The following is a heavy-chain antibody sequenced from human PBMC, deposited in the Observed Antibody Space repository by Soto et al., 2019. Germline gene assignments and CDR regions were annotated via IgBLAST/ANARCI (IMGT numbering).Heavy chain of an antibody. CDR2: ISGPSIYI. CDR1: GFTFSGYS. V-gene: IGHV3-21*01. Sequence: EVQLVESGGGLVKPGGSLRLSCVASGFTFSGYSINWVRQAPGKGLEWVSYISGPSIYIYYADSVKGRFTISRDNAKSAVYLQMSSLRVEDTAVYYCARGFRNGFNVWGQGTTVSVSS. D-gene: IGHD2-8*01. J-gene: IGHJ6*02. CDR3: ARGFRNGFNV.